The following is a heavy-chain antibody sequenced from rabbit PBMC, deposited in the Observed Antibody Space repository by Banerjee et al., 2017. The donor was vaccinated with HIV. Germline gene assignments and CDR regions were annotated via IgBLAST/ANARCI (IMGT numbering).Heavy chain of an antibody. J-gene: IGHJ4*01. CDR3: ARDLESAFNL. CDR1: GFSFSSNYY. V-gene: IGHV1S45*01. Sequence: QEQLEESGGDLVKPEGSLALTCTASGFSFSSNYYMCWVRQAPGKGLEWIGCIHIDGGSAYYASWAKGRITISKTSSTTVTLQMTSLTAADTATYFCARDLESAFNLWGQGTLVTIS. CDR2: IHIDGGSA.